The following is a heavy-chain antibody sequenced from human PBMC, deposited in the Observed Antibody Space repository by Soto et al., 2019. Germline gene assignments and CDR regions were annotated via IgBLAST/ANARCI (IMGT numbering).Heavy chain of an antibody. V-gene: IGHV5-51*01. J-gene: IGHJ4*02. Sequence: GESLKISCQASGYSFTRYWIGWVRQMPGKGLEWMGLIYPDDSDTRYSPSFQGQVTISADKSINTVYLQWSGLKPSDTAIYFCARQDIVKNPVRGVYFDIWGQGALVTVSS. CDR2: IYPDDSDT. CDR1: GYSFTRYW. D-gene: IGHD2-15*01. CDR3: ARQDIVKNPVRGVYFDI.